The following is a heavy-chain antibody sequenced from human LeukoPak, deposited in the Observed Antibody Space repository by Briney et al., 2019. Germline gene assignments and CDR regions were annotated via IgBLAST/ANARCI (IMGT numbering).Heavy chain of an antibody. J-gene: IGHJ2*01. V-gene: IGHV3-21*01. CDR1: GFTFSSYS. CDR2: ISSSSSYI. CDR3: ARERSRGIAVAGGGHWYFDL. Sequence: GGSLRLSGAASGFTFSSYSMNWVRQAPGKGLEWVSSISSSSSYIYYADSVKGRFTISRDNAKNSLYLQMNSLRAEDTAVYYCARERSRGIAVAGGGHWYFDLWGRGTLVTVSS. D-gene: IGHD6-19*01.